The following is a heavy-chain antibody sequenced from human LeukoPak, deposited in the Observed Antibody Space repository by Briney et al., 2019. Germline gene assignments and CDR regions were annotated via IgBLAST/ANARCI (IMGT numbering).Heavy chain of an antibody. CDR1: GGSISSGSYY. V-gene: IGHV4-61*02. J-gene: IGHJ4*02. Sequence: TLSLTCTVSGGSISSGSYYWSWIRQPAGKGLEWIGRIYTSGSTNYNPSLKSRVTISVDTSKNQFSLKLSSVTAADTAVYYCARDRPPNPADYWGQGTLVTVSS. CDR3: ARDRPPNPADY. CDR2: IYTSGST.